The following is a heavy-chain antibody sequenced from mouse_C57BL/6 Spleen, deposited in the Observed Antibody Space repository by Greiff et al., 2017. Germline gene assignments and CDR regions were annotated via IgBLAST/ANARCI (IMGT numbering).Heavy chain of an antibody. CDR3: ARGSSGFSAWFAY. Sequence: VQLQQSGPELVKPGASVKLSCKASGFTFTSYDINWVKQRPGQGLEWIGWIYPRDGSTTYNEKFKGKATLTVDTSSSTAYMELHSLTSEDSAVYFCARGSSGFSAWFAYWGQGTLVTVSA. CDR2: IYPRDGST. D-gene: IGHD3-2*02. V-gene: IGHV1-85*01. J-gene: IGHJ3*01. CDR1: GFTFTSYD.